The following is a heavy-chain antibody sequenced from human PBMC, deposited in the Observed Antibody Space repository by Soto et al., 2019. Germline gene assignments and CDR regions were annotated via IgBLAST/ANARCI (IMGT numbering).Heavy chain of an antibody. CDR1: GGSFSGYF. D-gene: IGHD2-15*01. CDR2: INHSGST. J-gene: IGHJ6*02. Sequence: SETLSLTCAVYGGSFSGYFCSWIRQPPGKGLEWIGEINHSGSTNYNPSLKSRATISVDTSKNQFFLKLNSLTAADTAVYYCATATAWYYYGMDVWGQGTTVTVSS. V-gene: IGHV4-34*01. CDR3: ATATAWYYYGMDV.